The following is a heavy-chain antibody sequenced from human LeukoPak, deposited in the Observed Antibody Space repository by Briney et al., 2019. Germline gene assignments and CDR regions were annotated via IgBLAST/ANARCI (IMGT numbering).Heavy chain of an antibody. Sequence: SETLSLTCIVSGGSISSYYWSWIRQPPGKGLEWIGYIYYSGSTNYNPSLKSRVTISADTSKNQFSLKASSVTAADTAVYYCAMVRGVFFDYWGQGTLVTVSS. CDR1: GGSISSYY. CDR3: AMVRGVFFDY. CDR2: IYYSGST. J-gene: IGHJ4*02. V-gene: IGHV4-59*12. D-gene: IGHD3-10*01.